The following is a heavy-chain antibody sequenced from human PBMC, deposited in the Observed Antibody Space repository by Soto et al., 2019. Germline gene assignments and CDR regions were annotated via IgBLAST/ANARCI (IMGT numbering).Heavy chain of an antibody. CDR2: ISSSRSVI. CDR1: GFILSDCA. D-gene: IGHD4-17*01. CDR3: AKDGGRTTVVTAGYYYYGMDV. J-gene: IGHJ6*02. Sequence: PGGSLRLSCATSGFILSDCAMNWVRQAPGKGLEWVSYISSSRSVIDYAESVKGRFTISRDNSKNTLYLQMNSMRAEVTAVYYCAKDGGRTTVVTAGYYYYGMDVWGQGTTVTVSS. V-gene: IGHV3-48*01.